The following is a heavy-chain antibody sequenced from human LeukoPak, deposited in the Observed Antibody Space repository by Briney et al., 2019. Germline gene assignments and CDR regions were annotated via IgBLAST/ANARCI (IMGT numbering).Heavy chain of an antibody. Sequence: SETLSLTCTVSGGSISSGSYYWSWIRQPAGKGLEWIGRIYTSGSTNYNPSLKSRVTISVDASKNQFSLRLNSVTAADTAIYYCARIYSRGWSLDYWGPGTLVTVSS. CDR1: GGSISSGSYY. J-gene: IGHJ4*02. D-gene: IGHD6-19*01. V-gene: IGHV4-61*02. CDR3: ARIYSRGWSLDY. CDR2: IYTSGST.